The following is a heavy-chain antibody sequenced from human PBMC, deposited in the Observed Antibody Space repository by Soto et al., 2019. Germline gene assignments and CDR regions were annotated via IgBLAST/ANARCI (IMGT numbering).Heavy chain of an antibody. J-gene: IGHJ6*02. CDR1: GGSINKYY. CDR2: IYYSGGT. CDR3: VSASRPGVPASYGMDV. D-gene: IGHD2-2*01. Sequence: QVQLQESGPGLVKPSETLSLTCTVSGGSINKYYCHWIRQTPGNGLEWIGYIYYSGGTNYNPSLESRVTISVDPSKNQFSLQMTSVTAADTAVYYCVSASRPGVPASYGMDVWGQGTTVTVS. V-gene: IGHV4-59*01.